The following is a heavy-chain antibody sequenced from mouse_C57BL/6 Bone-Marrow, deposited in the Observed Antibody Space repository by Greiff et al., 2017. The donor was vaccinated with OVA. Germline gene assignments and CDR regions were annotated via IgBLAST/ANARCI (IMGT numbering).Heavy chain of an antibody. Sequence: QVQLQQSGAELARPGASVKLSCKASGYTFTSYGISWVKQRTGQGLEWIGEIYPRSGNTYYNEKFKGKATLTADKSSSTAYMELRSLTSEDSAVYFCASITTVVAPYYAMDYWGQGTSVTVSS. CDR1: GYTFTSYG. CDR2: IYPRSGNT. V-gene: IGHV1-81*01. CDR3: ASITTVVAPYYAMDY. J-gene: IGHJ4*01. D-gene: IGHD1-1*01.